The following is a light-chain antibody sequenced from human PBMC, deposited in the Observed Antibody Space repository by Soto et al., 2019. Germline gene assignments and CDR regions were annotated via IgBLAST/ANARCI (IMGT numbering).Light chain of an antibody. J-gene: IGKJ4*01. CDR1: KSISHY. CDR3: QNYNSAPLT. CDR2: AAS. V-gene: IGKV1-27*01. Sequence: DLKMTQSPSSLSASVGDRVTITCRASKSISHYLAWYQQKPWKVPKLLIDAASTLQSGVPSRFSGSGSGTDFTLTISILQPEDVATYYCQNYNSAPLTFSGGTKVDIK.